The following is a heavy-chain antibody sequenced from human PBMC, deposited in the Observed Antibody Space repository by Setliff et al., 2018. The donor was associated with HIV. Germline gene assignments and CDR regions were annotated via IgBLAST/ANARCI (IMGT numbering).Heavy chain of an antibody. CDR1: GYSFINYG. Sequence: ASVKVSCKASGYSFINYGISWVRQAPGQGPEWMGWISPYTGNTDYAPRLLGRVTMTTDTSTSTAYLELRSLTSDDTAVYYCARARLQGIVAAVGPRDNCLDPWGQGTRVTVSS. CDR2: ISPYTGNT. V-gene: IGHV1-18*01. D-gene: IGHD1-26*01. CDR3: ARARLQGIVAAVGPRDNCLDP. J-gene: IGHJ5*02.